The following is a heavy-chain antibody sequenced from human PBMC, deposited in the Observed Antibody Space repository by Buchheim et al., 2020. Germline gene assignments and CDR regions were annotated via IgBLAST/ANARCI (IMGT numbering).Heavy chain of an antibody. CDR3: ARQGTMVRGRQAWFDP. V-gene: IGHV4-39*01. D-gene: IGHD3-10*01. CDR1: GGSISSSSYY. Sequence: QLQLQESGPGLVKPSETLSLTCTVSGGSISSSSYYWGWIRQPPGKGLEWIGSIYYSGSTYYNPSLTSRVTISVDPSKNQFSLKLSSVTAADTAVYYCARQGTMVRGRQAWFDPWGQGTL. J-gene: IGHJ5*02. CDR2: IYYSGST.